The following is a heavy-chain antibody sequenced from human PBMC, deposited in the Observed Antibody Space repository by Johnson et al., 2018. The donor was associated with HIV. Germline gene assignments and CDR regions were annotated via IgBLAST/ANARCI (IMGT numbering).Heavy chain of an antibody. CDR2: IYYDGTNK. CDR3: ARAPEVRGVDAFDI. J-gene: IGHJ3*02. Sequence: QVQLVESGGGVVQPGRSLRLSCAASGFTFSGYAMHWVRQAPGKGLEWVAVIYYDGTNKHYADSVKGRFTISRDNSKNTLYLQMNILRAEDTAVYYCARAPEVRGVDAFDIWGQGTMVTVSS. D-gene: IGHD3-10*01. V-gene: IGHV3-33*01. CDR1: GFTFSGYA.